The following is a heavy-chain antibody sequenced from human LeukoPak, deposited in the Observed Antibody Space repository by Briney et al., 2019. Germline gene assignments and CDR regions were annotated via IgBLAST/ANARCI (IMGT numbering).Heavy chain of an antibody. V-gene: IGHV1-69*06. D-gene: IGHD4/OR15-4a*01. Sequence: GASVKVSCKASGFTFTGYYMHWVRQAPGQGLEWMGGIIPIFGTTNYAQNFQGRITITADKSTSTAYMELSSLTSDDTAVYFCARTVVVTTEHAFDIWGQGTMVTVSS. CDR1: GFTFTGYY. J-gene: IGHJ3*02. CDR3: ARTVVVTTEHAFDI. CDR2: IIPIFGTT.